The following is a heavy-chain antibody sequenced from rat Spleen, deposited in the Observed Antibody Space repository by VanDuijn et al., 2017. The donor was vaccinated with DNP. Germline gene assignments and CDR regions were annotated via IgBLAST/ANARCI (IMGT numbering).Heavy chain of an antibody. V-gene: IGHV5-7*01. J-gene: IGHJ2*01. CDR2: ILYDGSRT. D-gene: IGHD1-5*01. CDR1: GFTFSDYN. CDR3: ARGSITTFDY. Sequence: EVQLVESGGDLVQPGRSLKLSCAASGFTFSDYNMAWVRQAPKRGLEWVATILYDGSRTYYRDSVKGRFTISRDNAKSTLYLQMNSLRSEDMATYYCARGSITTFDYWGQGVMVTVSS.